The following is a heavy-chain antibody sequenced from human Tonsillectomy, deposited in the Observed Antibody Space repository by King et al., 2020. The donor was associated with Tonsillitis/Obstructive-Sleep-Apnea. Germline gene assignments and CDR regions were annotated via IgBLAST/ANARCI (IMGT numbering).Heavy chain of an antibody. CDR3: ARGGAKGSTDY. V-gene: IGHV3-74*01. J-gene: IGHJ4*02. D-gene: IGHD2-15*01. Sequence: VQLVESGGGLVQPGGSLRLSCVASGFTFSNYWMDWVRQVPGEGLVWVSRINNDGRSTTYADSVRGRFTISRDNAENTLYLQMNSLRPEDTAVYHCARGGAKGSTDYWGQGTLVTVSS. CDR1: GFTFSNYW. CDR2: INNDGRST.